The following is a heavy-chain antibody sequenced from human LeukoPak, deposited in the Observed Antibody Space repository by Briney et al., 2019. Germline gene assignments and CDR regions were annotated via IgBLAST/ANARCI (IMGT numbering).Heavy chain of an antibody. D-gene: IGHD3-22*01. V-gene: IGHV3-23*01. J-gene: IGHJ4*02. CDR2: IPYDGGGT. CDR3: VSTTGLDDSSYYPY. Sequence: PGGSLRLSCVASGFTFSRCAMSWVRQAPGKGLEWVSAIPYDGGGTYYADSVKGRFTISRDNSKKTLYMQMNSLRAEDTAVYYCVSTTGLDDSSYYPYWGRGTLVTVSS. CDR1: GFTFSRCA.